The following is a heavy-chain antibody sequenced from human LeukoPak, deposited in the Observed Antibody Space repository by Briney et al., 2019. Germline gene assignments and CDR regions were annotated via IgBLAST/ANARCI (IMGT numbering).Heavy chain of an antibody. J-gene: IGHJ4*02. D-gene: IGHD5-24*01. CDR2: IYYSGST. V-gene: IGHV4-59*01. CDR1: GGSISSYY. Sequence: SETLSLTCTVSGGSISSYYWSWIRQPPGKGLEWIEYIYYSGSTNYNPSLKSRVTISVDTSKNQFSLKPSSVTAADTAVYYCARGSNGYNYDYWGQGTLVTVSS. CDR3: ARGSNGYNYDY.